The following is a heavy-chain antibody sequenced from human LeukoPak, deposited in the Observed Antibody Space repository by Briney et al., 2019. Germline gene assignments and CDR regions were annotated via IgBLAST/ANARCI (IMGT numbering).Heavy chain of an antibody. CDR1: RYSFTSYW. Sequence: GESLKISCKGSRYSFTSYWIGWVRQMPGKGLEWMGIIYPGDSDTRYSPSFQGQVTISADKSISTAYLQWSSLKASDTAMYYCARLKIDYYDSSGYSGLRYWGQGTLVTVSS. J-gene: IGHJ4*02. D-gene: IGHD3-22*01. CDR2: IYPGDSDT. CDR3: ARLKIDYYDSSGYSGLRY. V-gene: IGHV5-51*01.